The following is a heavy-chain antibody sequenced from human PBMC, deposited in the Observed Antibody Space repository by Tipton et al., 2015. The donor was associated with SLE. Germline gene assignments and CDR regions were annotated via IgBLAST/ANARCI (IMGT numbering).Heavy chain of an antibody. D-gene: IGHD3-3*01. CDR2: IYYSGST. J-gene: IGHJ3*02. CDR3: ARDRTYYDFWSGVLMPDAFDI. CDR1: GGSFSGYY. Sequence: TLSLTCAVYGGSFSGYYWSWIRQPPGKGLEWIGYIYYSGSTNYNPSLKSRVTISVDTSKNQFSLKLSSVTAADTAVYYCARDRTYYDFWSGVLMPDAFDIWGQGTMVTVSS. V-gene: IGHV4-59*12.